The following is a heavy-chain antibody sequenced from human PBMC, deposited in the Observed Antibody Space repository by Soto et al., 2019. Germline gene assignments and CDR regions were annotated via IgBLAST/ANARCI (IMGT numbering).Heavy chain of an antibody. Sequence: SETLSLTCTVSGGSISSYYWSWIRQPPGKGLEWIGYIYYSGSTNYNPSLKSRVTISVDTSKNQFSLKLSSVTAADTAVYYCARYCSGGSCRRHFDYWGQGTLVTVSS. D-gene: IGHD2-15*01. CDR2: IYYSGST. V-gene: IGHV4-59*01. CDR1: GGSISSYY. J-gene: IGHJ4*02. CDR3: ARYCSGGSCRRHFDY.